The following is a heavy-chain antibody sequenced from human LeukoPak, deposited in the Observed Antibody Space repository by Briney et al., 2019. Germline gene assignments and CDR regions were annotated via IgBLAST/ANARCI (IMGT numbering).Heavy chain of an antibody. D-gene: IGHD4-17*01. V-gene: IGHV3-21*01. CDR2: ISSSSSYI. CDR3: ARDHTVTTAFDY. CDR1: GFTFSSYS. Sequence: GGSLRLSCAASGFTFSSYSMNWVRQAPGKGLGWVSSISSSSSYIYYADSVKGRFTISRDNAKNSLYLQMNSLRAEDTAVYYCARDHTVTTAFDYWGQGTLVTVSS. J-gene: IGHJ4*02.